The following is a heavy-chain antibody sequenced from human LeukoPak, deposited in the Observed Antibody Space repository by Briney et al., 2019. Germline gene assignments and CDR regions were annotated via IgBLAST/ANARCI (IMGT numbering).Heavy chain of an antibody. Sequence: GGSLRLSCAASGFTFSSYAMSWVRQAPGKGLEWVSAISGSGGSTYYADSVKGRFTISRDNSKNTLYLQMNSLRAEDTAVYYCAKVPRVRGSSGWYNDIWGQGTMVTVSS. CDR2: ISGSGGST. J-gene: IGHJ3*02. V-gene: IGHV3-23*01. CDR1: GFTFSSYA. D-gene: IGHD6-19*01. CDR3: AKVPRVRGSSGWYNDI.